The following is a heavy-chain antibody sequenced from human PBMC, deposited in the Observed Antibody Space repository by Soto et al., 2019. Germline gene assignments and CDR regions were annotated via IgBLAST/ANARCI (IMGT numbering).Heavy chain of an antibody. V-gene: IGHV1-2*02. D-gene: IGHD3-22*01. Sequence: QVQLVQSGAEVKKPGASVKVSCKASGYTFTAYYMHWLRQAPGQGLEWMGWLNPNSGGTTYAQRFQGRVTVTNDTSISTTYMELSSLGSDDTAVYYCARGDFDRSGNYNAGWFAPWGQGTLVTVAS. CDR2: LNPNSGGT. CDR3: ARGDFDRSGNYNAGWFAP. CDR1: GYTFTAYY. J-gene: IGHJ5*02.